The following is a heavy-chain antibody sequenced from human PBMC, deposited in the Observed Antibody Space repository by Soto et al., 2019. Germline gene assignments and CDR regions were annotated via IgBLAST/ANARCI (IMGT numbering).Heavy chain of an antibody. J-gene: IGHJ4*02. CDR2: INTDGSTT. CDR1: GFNFNDYW. Sequence: GGSLRLSCAASGFNFNDYWMHWVRQVPGKGLVWVSRINTDGSTTTYADSVKGRFTMSRDNAKKTLYLQLNSLRVEDTAMYYCVRDRGYRGYDNWGQGTLVNVS. D-gene: IGHD5-12*01. V-gene: IGHV3-74*01. CDR3: VRDRGYRGYDN.